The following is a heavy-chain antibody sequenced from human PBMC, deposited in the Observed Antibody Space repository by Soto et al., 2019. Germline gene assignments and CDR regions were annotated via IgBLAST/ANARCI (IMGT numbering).Heavy chain of an antibody. CDR3: ARRGIAAAGTVHYYYGMDV. CDR2: IYPGDSDT. V-gene: IGHV5-51*01. CDR1: GYSFTSYW. Sequence: GESLKISCKGSGYSFTSYWIGWVRQMPGKGLEWMGIIYPGDSDTRYSPSFQGQVTISADKSIGTAYLQWSSLKASDTAMYYCARRGIAAAGTVHYYYGMDVWGQGTTVTV. D-gene: IGHD6-13*01. J-gene: IGHJ6*02.